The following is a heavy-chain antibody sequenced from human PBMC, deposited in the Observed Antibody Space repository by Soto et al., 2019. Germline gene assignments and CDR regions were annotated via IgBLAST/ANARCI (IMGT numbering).Heavy chain of an antibody. Sequence: QVQLVESGGGVVQPGRSLRLSCAASGFTFSSYAMHWVRQAPGKGLEWVAVISYDGSNKYYADSVKGRFTISRDNSKNTLYLQMNSLRAEDTAVYYCARDLERGRPRDIWGQGTMVTVSS. D-gene: IGHD3-3*01. CDR2: ISYDGSNK. CDR3: ARDLERGRPRDI. V-gene: IGHV3-30-3*01. CDR1: GFTFSSYA. J-gene: IGHJ3*02.